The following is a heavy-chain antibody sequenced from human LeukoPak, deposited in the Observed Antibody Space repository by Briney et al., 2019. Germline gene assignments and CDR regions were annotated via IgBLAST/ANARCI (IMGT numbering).Heavy chain of an antibody. CDR3: ARAHASGSRDY. CDR1: GYTFTVYY. Sequence: ASVRVSSKASGYTFTVYYMHWVRQAPGQGREWMGWINTNSGGTNYTQKFQGRVTMTRDTSVSTAYMELSRLRSDDTAVYYCARAHASGSRDYWGQGTLVTVSS. J-gene: IGHJ4*02. V-gene: IGHV1-2*02. CDR2: INTNSGGT. D-gene: IGHD3-10*01.